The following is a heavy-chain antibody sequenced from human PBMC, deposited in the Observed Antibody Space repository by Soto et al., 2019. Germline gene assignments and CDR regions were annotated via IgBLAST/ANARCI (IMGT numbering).Heavy chain of an antibody. CDR1: GYTFTSYY. CDR2: INPSGGST. Sequence: QVQLVQSGAEVKKPGASVKVSCKASGYTFTSYYMHWVRQAPGQGLEWMGIINPSGGSTSYAQKFQGRVTMTRDTSTSTVSMELSSPGSEDTAVYYCARGLGDSSGHGYYYYGMDVWGQGTTVTVSS. J-gene: IGHJ6*02. CDR3: ARGLGDSSGHGYYYYGMDV. V-gene: IGHV1-46*01. D-gene: IGHD6-19*01.